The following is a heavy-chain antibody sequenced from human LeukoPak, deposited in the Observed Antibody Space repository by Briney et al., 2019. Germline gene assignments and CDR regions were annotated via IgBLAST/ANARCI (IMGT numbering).Heavy chain of an antibody. J-gene: IGHJ6*02. V-gene: IGHV3-21*01. D-gene: IGHD1-26*01. CDR1: GFTFSSYW. Sequence: GGSLRLSCAASGFTFSSYWMSWVRQAPGKGLEWVSSISSSSSYIYYADSVKGRFTISRDNAKNSLYLQMNSLRAEDTAVYYCARNRMGLFYYGMDVWGQGTTVTVSS. CDR2: ISSSSSYI. CDR3: ARNRMGLFYYGMDV.